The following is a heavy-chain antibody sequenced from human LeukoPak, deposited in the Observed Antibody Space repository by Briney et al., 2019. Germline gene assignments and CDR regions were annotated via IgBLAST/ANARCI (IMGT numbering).Heavy chain of an antibody. J-gene: IGHJ6*02. CDR2: IFHRGTT. CDR3: ARGLGSDYYFGMDV. CDR1: RGSITDNNW. Sequence: PSETLSLTCAVSRGSITDNNWWMWVRQPPGKGLEWIGEIFHRGTTYYNPSFKGRVTMSIDKSKNHFSLRLTSVTAADTAVYFCARGLGSDYYFGMDVWGQGTTVAVSS. D-gene: IGHD3-16*01. V-gene: IGHV4-4*02.